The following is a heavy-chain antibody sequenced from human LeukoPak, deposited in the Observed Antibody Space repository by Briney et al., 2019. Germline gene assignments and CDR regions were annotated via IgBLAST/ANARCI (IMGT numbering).Heavy chain of an antibody. Sequence: AAVKVSCKASGYTFTSYGISWVRQAPGQGLEWMGWISAYNGNTNYAQKLQGRVTMTTDTSTSTAYMELRSLRSDDTAVYYCARDLEVVTIRRGWFDPWGQGTLVTVSS. CDR3: ARDLEVVTIRRGWFDP. CDR1: GYTFTSYG. D-gene: IGHD5-12*01. CDR2: ISAYNGNT. J-gene: IGHJ5*02. V-gene: IGHV1-18*01.